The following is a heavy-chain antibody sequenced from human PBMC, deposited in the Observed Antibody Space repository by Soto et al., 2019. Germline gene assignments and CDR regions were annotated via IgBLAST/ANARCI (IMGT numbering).Heavy chain of an antibody. V-gene: IGHV3-9*01. Sequence: EVQLVESGGGLVQPGRSLRLSCAASGFTFDDYAMHWVRQAPGKGLEWVSGISWNSGSIGYADSVKGRFTISRDNAKNPLYLQMNSLRAEDTALYYCAKGPGPYYYYGMDVWGQGTTVTVSS. CDR1: GFTFDDYA. CDR3: AKGPGPYYYYGMDV. J-gene: IGHJ6*02. CDR2: ISWNSGSI.